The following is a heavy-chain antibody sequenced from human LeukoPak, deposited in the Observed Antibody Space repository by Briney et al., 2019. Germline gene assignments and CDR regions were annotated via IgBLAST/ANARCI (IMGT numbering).Heavy chain of an antibody. CDR2: TNQDGSEK. Sequence: GGSLRLSCAASGFTFSSYWMSWVRQAPGKGLQWVANTNQDGSEKYSVDSVKGRFTISRDNAKNSLYLQMNSLRAEDTAVYYCARAGPPAFDPWGQGTLVTVSS. J-gene: IGHJ5*02. CDR1: GFTFSSYW. CDR3: ARAGPPAFDP. V-gene: IGHV3-7*02.